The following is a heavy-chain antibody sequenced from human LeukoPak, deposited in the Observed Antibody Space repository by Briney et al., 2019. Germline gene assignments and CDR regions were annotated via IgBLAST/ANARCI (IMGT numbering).Heavy chain of an antibody. CDR3: ARGGSYLSAFDI. D-gene: IGHD1-26*01. CDR2: ISSTGSTI. CDR1: GFTFSSYE. J-gene: IGHJ3*02. V-gene: IGHV3-48*03. Sequence: GGSLRLSCAASGFTFSSYEMNWVRQAPGKGLEWVSYISSTGSTIYYADSVKGRFTISRDNSKNTLYLQMNSLRAEDTAVYYCARGGSYLSAFDIWGQGTMVTVSS.